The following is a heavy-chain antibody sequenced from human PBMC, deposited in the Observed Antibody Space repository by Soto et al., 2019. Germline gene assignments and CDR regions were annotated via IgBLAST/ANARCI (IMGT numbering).Heavy chain of an antibody. J-gene: IGHJ1*01. V-gene: IGHV3-64D*06. Sequence: GGSLRLSCAASGFTFSSYAMHWVRQAPGKGLEYVSAISSNGGSTYYADSVKGRFTISRDNSKNTLYLQMSSLRAEDTAVYYCVKGSIRSGYYVSEYFQRWGQGTLVTVSS. CDR2: ISSNGGST. CDR1: GFTFSSYA. D-gene: IGHD3-3*01. CDR3: VKGSIRSGYYVSEYFQR.